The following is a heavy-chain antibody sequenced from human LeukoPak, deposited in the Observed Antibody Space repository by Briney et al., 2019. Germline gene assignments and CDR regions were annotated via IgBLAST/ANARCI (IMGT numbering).Heavy chain of an antibody. CDR3: ARAADGDKYGGRDY. CDR2: IINDGSST. J-gene: IGHJ4*02. V-gene: IGHV3-74*01. Sequence: GGSLRLSCAASGFNFKNYWMHWVRQAPGKGLEWVSRIINDGSSTTYADSVKGRFTISRDNAKDTLYPQMNSLRVEDTAVYYCARAADGDKYGGRDYWGQGALVIVSS. CDR1: GFNFKNYW. D-gene: IGHD5-24*01.